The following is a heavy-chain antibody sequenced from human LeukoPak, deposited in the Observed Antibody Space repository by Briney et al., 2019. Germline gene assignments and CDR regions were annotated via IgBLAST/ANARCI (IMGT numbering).Heavy chain of an antibody. D-gene: IGHD3-10*01. J-gene: IGHJ4*02. V-gene: IGHV5-51*01. CDR2: IYPGDSDT. CDR3: AMNFASGSYGPFDY. Sequence: GESLQISCKGSGSRFTNYWISWVRQMPGKGLEWMGIIYPGDSDTRYSPSFQGQVTISADKSITTAYLQWSSLKASDTAMYYCAMNFASGSYGPFDYWGQGTLVAVPS. CDR1: GSRFTNYW.